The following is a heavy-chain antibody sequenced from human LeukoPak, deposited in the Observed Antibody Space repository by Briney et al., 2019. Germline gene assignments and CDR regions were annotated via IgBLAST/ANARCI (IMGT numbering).Heavy chain of an antibody. J-gene: IGHJ3*02. D-gene: IGHD6-19*01. CDR2: IYYSGST. V-gene: IGHV4-39*01. CDR3: ASSSGRGAFDI. Sequence: TSETLSLTCTVSRGSINSNTYYWGWIRQPPGKGLEWIGTIYYSGSTYYSPSLKSRVTISEDTSKNQFSLKLSSVTAADTAVYYCASSSGRGAFDIWGQGTMVTVSS. CDR1: RGSINSNTYY.